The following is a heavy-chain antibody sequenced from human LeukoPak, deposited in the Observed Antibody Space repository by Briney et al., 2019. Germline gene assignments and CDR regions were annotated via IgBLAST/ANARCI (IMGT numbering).Heavy chain of an antibody. CDR2: IWYDGSNK. V-gene: IGHV3-33*01. CDR1: EFTFSSYG. D-gene: IGHD3-22*01. J-gene: IGHJ6*02. CDR3: ARDVGYDSSGYYLNYYYYGMDV. Sequence: PGRSLRLSCAASEFTFSSYGMHWVRQAPGKGPEWVAVIWYDGSNKYYADSVKGRFTISRDNSKNTLYLQMNSLRAEDTAVYYCARDVGYDSSGYYLNYYYYGMDVWGQGTTVTVSS.